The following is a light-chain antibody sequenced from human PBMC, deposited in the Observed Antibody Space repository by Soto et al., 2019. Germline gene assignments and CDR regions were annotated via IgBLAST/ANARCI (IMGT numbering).Light chain of an antibody. CDR3: QHYNDWPPAFS. CDR2: GAS. V-gene: IGKV3D-15*01. Sequence: EILMTQSPATLSVSPGERATLSCRASQSLNRNLAWYQQKPGQAPRIMIYGASTSASCIPARFSGSGSGTVFTLTISSLQSEDYALACCQHYNDWPPAFSFGPGTKVDL. J-gene: IGKJ3*01. CDR1: QSLNRN.